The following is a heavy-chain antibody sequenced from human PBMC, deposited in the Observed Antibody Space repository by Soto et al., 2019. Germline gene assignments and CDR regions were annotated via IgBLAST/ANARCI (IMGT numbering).Heavy chain of an antibody. J-gene: IGHJ4*02. Sequence: PSETLSLTCTVSGASISGGDYYWSWIRHPPGKGLEWIGYIFHSGITYYNPSLKSRITLSIDMSNNQFSLNLRSVTAADTAVYYCVREANWNYEVGNYFDNWGQGILVTVSS. CDR3: VREANWNYEVGNYFDN. D-gene: IGHD1-7*01. V-gene: IGHV4-30-4*01. CDR1: GASISGGDYY. CDR2: IFHSGIT.